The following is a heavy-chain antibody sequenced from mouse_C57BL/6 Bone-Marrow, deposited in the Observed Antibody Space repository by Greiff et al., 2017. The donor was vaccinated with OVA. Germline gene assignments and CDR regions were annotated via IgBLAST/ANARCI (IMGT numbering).Heavy chain of an antibody. CDR3: PQDWGFAY. J-gene: IGHJ3*01. CDR1: GFTFSNYW. D-gene: IGHD4-1*01. CDR2: IRLKSDNYAT. V-gene: IGHV6-3*01. Sequence: EVKVEESGGGLVQPGGSMKLSCVASGFTFSNYWMNWVRQSPEKGLEWVAQIRLKSDNYATHYAESVKGRFTISRDDSKSSVYLQMNNLRAEDTGIYYCPQDWGFAYWGQGTLVTVSA.